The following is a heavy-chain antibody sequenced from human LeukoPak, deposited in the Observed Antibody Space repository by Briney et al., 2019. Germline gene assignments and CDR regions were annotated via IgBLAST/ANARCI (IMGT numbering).Heavy chain of an antibody. Sequence: SETLSLTCTVSGGSISSSSYYWGWIRQPPGNGLEWIGSIYYSGSTYYNPSLKSRVTISVDTSKNQFSLKLSSVTAADTAVYYCAGERGDSSSWYWIADYWGQGTLVTVSS. CDR3: AGERGDSSSWYWIADY. V-gene: IGHV4-39*07. CDR2: IYYSGST. J-gene: IGHJ4*02. D-gene: IGHD6-13*01. CDR1: GGSISSSSYY.